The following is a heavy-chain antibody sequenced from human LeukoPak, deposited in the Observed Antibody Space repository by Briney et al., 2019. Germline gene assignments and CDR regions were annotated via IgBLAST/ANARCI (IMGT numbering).Heavy chain of an antibody. CDR1: GFTFSSYA. V-gene: IGHV3-23*01. Sequence: GGSLRLSCAASGFTFSSYAMSWVRQAPGKGLEWVSAISGSGGSTYYADSVKGRFTISRDNSKNTLYLQINSLRAEDTAVYYCAKDRQRSRDGYYPVFDYWGQGTLVTVSS. CDR2: ISGSGGST. J-gene: IGHJ4*02. D-gene: IGHD5-24*01. CDR3: AKDRQRSRDGYYPVFDY.